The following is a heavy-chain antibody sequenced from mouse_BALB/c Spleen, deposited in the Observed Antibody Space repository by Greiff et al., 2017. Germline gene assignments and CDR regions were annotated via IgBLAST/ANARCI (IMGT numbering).Heavy chain of an antibody. D-gene: IGHD2-4*01. CDR1: GFTFSSYG. V-gene: IGHV5-6-3*01. Sequence: EVQLVESGGGLVQPGGSLKLSCAASGFTFSSYGMSWVRQTPDKRLELVATINSNGGSTYYPDSVKGRFTISRDNAKNTLYLQMSSLKSEDTAMYYCARDDYEAWFAYWGQGTLVTVSA. J-gene: IGHJ3*01. CDR3: ARDDYEAWFAY. CDR2: INSNGGST.